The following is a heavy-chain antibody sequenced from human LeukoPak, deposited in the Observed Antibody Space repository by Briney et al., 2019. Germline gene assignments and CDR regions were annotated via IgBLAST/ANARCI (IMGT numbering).Heavy chain of an antibody. J-gene: IGHJ5*02. D-gene: IGHD1-1*01. Sequence: GGSLRLSCAASRFTFRNYWMHWVRQAPGKGLVWVSRINIDGSTTDYADSVKGRFTVSRDNARNTLYLQMNSLRAEDTAVYYCARDPYNWNANWLDPWGQGTLVTVSS. CDR2: INIDGSTT. V-gene: IGHV3-74*01. CDR3: ARDPYNWNANWLDP. CDR1: RFTFRNYW.